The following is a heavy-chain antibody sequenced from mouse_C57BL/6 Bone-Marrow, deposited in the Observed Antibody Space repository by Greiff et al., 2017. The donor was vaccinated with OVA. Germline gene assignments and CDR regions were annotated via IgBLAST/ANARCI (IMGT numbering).Heavy chain of an antibody. CDR2: ISNGGGST. Sequence: EVKLVESGGGLVQPGGSLKLSCAASGFTFSDFYMYWIRQTPEKRLEWVAYISNGGGSTYYPDTFKGRFTISRDNAKNTLYLQLSRLKSEDTAMYYCARLDAMDYWGQGTAVTVSS. CDR3: ARLDAMDY. V-gene: IGHV5-12*01. CDR1: GFTFSDFY. J-gene: IGHJ4*01.